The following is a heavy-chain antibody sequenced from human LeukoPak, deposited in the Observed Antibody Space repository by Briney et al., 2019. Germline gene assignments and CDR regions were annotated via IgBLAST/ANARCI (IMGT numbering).Heavy chain of an antibody. CDR1: GYTFTSYG. Sequence: ASVKVSCKASGYTFTSYGISWVRQAPGQGLEWMGWINTNTGNPTYAQGFTGRFVFSLDTSVSTAYLQISSLKAEDTAVYYCAREASLHRNAFDIWGQGTMVTVSS. J-gene: IGHJ3*02. D-gene: IGHD2-15*01. CDR2: INTNTGNP. V-gene: IGHV7-4-1*02. CDR3: AREASLHRNAFDI.